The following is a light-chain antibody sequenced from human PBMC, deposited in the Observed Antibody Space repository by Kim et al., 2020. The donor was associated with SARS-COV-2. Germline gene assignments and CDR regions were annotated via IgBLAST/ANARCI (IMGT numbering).Light chain of an antibody. CDR3: QSYDSSNHWV. CDR2: EEN. V-gene: IGLV6-57*02. CDR1: SGSIASNY. Sequence: KTVTTSCTGSSGSIASNYVQWYQQRPGSAPTTVIYEENQRPSGVPDRFSGSIDSSSNSASLTISGLKTEDEADYYCQSYDSSNHWVFGGGTQLTVL. J-gene: IGLJ3*02.